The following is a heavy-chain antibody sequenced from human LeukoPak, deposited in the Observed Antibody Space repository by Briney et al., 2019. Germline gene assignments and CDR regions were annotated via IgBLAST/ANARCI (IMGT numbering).Heavy chain of an antibody. D-gene: IGHD2-21*02. CDR3: ARSYCGGDCSFDY. Sequence: GGSLRLSCAASGFTFSSYSMNWVRQAPGKGLGWVSYISSSSSTIYYADSVKGRFTISRGNAKNSLYLQMNSLRAEDTAVYYCARSYCGGDCSFDYWGQGTLVTVSS. CDR1: GFTFSSYS. CDR2: ISSSSSTI. J-gene: IGHJ4*02. V-gene: IGHV3-48*01.